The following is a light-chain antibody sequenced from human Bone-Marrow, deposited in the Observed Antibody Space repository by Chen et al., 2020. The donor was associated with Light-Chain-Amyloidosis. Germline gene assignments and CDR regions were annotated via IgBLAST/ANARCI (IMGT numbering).Light chain of an antibody. CDR1: QSITSNF. J-gene: IGKJ2*03. CDR2: GAS. CDR3: QQDGSSWMRS. V-gene: IGKV3-20*01. Sequence: PGETATLSCKASQSITSNFLAWYQHKPGQAPRLIMQGASNRASGIPDRFSGSASGTDCTLTITRLEPEDWAVDYGQQDGSSWMRSFGQGAKLEI.